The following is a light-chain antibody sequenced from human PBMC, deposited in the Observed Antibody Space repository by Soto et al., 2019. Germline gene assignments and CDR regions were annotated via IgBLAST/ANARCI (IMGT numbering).Light chain of an antibody. V-gene: IGKV3-20*01. CDR2: GAS. J-gene: IGKJ4*01. Sequence: IVLTQSPGTLSLSPGERATLSCRASQSVDSTYLTWYQQKPGQAPRLLIYGASGRATGIPDRFSGSGSGTDFTLTIISLQPEDVATYYCQYLNSFPLTFGGGTKVEIK. CDR1: QSVDSTY. CDR3: QYLNSFPLT.